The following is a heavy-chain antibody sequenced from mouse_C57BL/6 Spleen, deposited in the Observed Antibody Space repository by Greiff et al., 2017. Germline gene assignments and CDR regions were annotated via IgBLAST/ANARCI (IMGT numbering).Heavy chain of an antibody. CDR2: IYPGDGDT. D-gene: IGHD2-4*01. CDR1: GYAFSSYW. CDR3: AICSPYYYDYDDGYAMDY. Sequence: VQLQQSGAELVKPGASVKISCKASGYAFSSYWMNWVKQRPGKGLEWIGQIYPGDGDTKYNEKFKGKATLPADKSSSTAYRRLSSLTYADSPVYISAICSPYYYDYDDGYAMDYGGKGTTGTVSS. V-gene: IGHV1-80*01. J-gene: IGHJ4*01.